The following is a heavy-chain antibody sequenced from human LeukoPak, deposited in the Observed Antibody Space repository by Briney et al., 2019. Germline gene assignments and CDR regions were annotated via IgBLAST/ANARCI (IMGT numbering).Heavy chain of an antibody. CDR2: IYHSGST. CDR1: GYSISSGYY. Sequence: SETLSLTCTVSGYSISSGYYWGWIRQPPGKGLEWIGSIYHSGSTYYNPSLKSRVTISVDTSKNQFSLKLSSVTAADTAVYYCARRYSSSWWALYYFDYWGQGTLVTVSS. J-gene: IGHJ4*02. D-gene: IGHD6-13*01. V-gene: IGHV4-38-2*02. CDR3: ARRYSSSWWALYYFDY.